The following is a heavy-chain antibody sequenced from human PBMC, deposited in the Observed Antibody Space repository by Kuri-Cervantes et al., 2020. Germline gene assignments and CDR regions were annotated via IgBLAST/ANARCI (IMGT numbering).Heavy chain of an antibody. CDR3: ARDTRWFGELLSVY. V-gene: IGHV3-30*14. CDR2: ISYDGSIK. D-gene: IGHD3-10*01. CDR1: GFTFSNYA. J-gene: IGHJ4*02. Sequence: GESLKISCAASGFTFSNYAMHWVHQAPGKGLEWVAVISYDGSIKYYADSVKGRFTISRDNSKNTLYLQMGSLRAEDMAVYYCARDTRWFGELLSVYWGQGTLVTVSS.